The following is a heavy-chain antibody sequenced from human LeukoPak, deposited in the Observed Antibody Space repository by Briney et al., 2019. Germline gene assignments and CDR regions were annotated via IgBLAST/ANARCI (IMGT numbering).Heavy chain of an antibody. V-gene: IGHV3-20*04. CDR3: ARGSVQLWLRDTYYYMDV. CDR2: INWNGRIT. J-gene: IGHJ6*03. Sequence: GGSLRLSCAASGFTFDDYAMNWVRQVPGRGLEWVSGINWNGRITEYADSVKDRFTISRQNTKNSLYLYMNNLGGEDTALYFCARGSVQLWLRDTYYYMDVWGTGTTVIVSS. D-gene: IGHD5-18*01. CDR1: GFTFDDYA.